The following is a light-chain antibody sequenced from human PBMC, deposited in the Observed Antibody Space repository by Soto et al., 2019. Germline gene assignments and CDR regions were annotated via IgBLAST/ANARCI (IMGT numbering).Light chain of an antibody. CDR3: QQYNNWPPWT. J-gene: IGKJ1*01. CDR2: AAS. Sequence: IVMRQSPATLSVSPGEGATLSCRASQSVGSKLAWYQQRPGPAPRLLMYAASSRATDVPASFSGSGSGTEFTLTISSLQSEDSAVYYCQQYNNWPPWTFGQGTKVEIK. CDR1: QSVGSK. V-gene: IGKV3-15*01.